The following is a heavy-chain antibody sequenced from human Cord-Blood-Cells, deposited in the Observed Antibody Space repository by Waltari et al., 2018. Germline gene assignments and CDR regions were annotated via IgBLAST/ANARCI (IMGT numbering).Heavy chain of an antibody. CDR3: AKDMYPLGPIIDY. Sequence: QVPLVDSGVCVVPPGRSMSLACAACGLTFSSYGIHWVTEAPGKGLEWVAVISYDGSNKYYADAVKGRFTISRDNSKNTLYLQMNSLRAEDTAVYYCAKDMYPLGPIIDYWGQGTLVTVSS. J-gene: IGHJ4*02. D-gene: IGHD2-2*01. CDR1: GLTFSSYG. V-gene: IGHV3-30*18. CDR2: ISYDGSNK.